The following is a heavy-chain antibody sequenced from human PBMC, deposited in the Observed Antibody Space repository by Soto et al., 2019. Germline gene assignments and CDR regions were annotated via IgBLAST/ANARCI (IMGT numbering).Heavy chain of an antibody. D-gene: IGHD1-26*01. CDR2: LSNTGRRT. CDR1: VFPFVANA. V-gene: IGHV3-23*01. Sequence: EVQVLESGGGLVQPGGSLRLSCVVSVFPFVANAMSWVRQAPGKGLEWVSGLSNTGRRTSYADSLKGRFNISRDNSENTVYLQMNSLRVEDTAVYYCATEMGATQGPFDNWGQGTLVTVSS. CDR3: ATEMGATQGPFDN. J-gene: IGHJ4*02.